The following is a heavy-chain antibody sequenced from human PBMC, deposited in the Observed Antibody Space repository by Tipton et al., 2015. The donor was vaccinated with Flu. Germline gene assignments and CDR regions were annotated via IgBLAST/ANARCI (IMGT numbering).Heavy chain of an antibody. CDR1: NYSLISGYY. J-gene: IGHJ4*02. V-gene: IGHV4-38-2*02. Sequence: LRLSCTVSNYSLISGYYWGWIRQSPGKGLEWIGSIYHSGSAYYNPSLESRVTISIDTSKNQFSLKVNSVTAADTAIYYCARCYVGYPHLFWGQGRLVTVSS. CDR3: ARCYVGYPHLF. CDR2: IYHSGSA. D-gene: IGHD4-23*01.